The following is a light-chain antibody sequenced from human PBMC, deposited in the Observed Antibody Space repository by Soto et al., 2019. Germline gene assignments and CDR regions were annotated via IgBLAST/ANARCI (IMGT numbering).Light chain of an antibody. Sequence: QPVLTQSPSASAALGASVKLTCTLSSGHSSYAIAWHQQQPEKGPRYLMKLNSDGSHTKGDGIPDRFSGSSSGAERYLTISSLQSEDEADYYCQTWVTGIQVFGGGTKLTV. CDR3: QTWVTGIQV. V-gene: IGLV4-69*01. CDR2: LNSDGSH. CDR1: SGHSSYA. J-gene: IGLJ3*02.